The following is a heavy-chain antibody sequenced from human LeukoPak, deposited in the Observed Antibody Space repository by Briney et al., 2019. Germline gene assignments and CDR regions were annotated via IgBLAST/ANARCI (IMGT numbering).Heavy chain of an antibody. V-gene: IGHV1-69*04. Sequence: ASVKVFCKASGGTFSSYAISWVRQAPGQGLEWMGRIIPIFGIANYAQKFQGRVTITADKSTSTAYMELSSLRSEDTAVYYCARASDGDYFGIFDYWGQGTLVTVSS. J-gene: IGHJ4*02. D-gene: IGHD4-17*01. CDR1: GGTFSSYA. CDR3: ARASDGDYFGIFDY. CDR2: IIPIFGIA.